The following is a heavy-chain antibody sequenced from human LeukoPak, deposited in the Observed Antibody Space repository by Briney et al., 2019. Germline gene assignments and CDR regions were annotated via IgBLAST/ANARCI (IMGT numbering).Heavy chain of an antibody. CDR1: GGSISSGGYY. J-gene: IGHJ3*02. Sequence: PPETLSLTCTVSGGSISSGGYYWSWIRQHPGKGLEWIGYIYYSGSTYYNPSLKSRVTISVDTSKNQFSLKLSSVTAADTAVYYCARVTAAADGDAFDIWGQGTMVTVSS. V-gene: IGHV4-31*03. D-gene: IGHD6-13*01. CDR2: IYYSGST. CDR3: ARVTAAADGDAFDI.